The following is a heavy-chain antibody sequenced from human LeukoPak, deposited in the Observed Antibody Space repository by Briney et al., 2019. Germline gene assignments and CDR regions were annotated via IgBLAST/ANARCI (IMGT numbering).Heavy chain of an antibody. J-gene: IGHJ4*02. CDR3: ARGGGYGSGSYYLHY. D-gene: IGHD3-10*01. CDR2: IYYSGST. V-gene: IGHV4-31*03. CDR1: GGSISSGGYY. Sequence: SETLSLTCTVSGGSISSGGYYWNWIRQHPGKGLEWIGYIYYSGSTYYNPSLKSRITISVDTSKNQFSLKLSSVTAADTAVYYCARGGGYGSGSYYLHYWGQGTLVTVSP.